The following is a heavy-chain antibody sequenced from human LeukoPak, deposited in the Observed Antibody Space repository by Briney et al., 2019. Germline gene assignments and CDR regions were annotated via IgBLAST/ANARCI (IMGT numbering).Heavy chain of an antibody. J-gene: IGHJ4*02. V-gene: IGHV3-23*01. CDR3: AKCGTGYGPFFYFAY. D-gene: IGHD2-15*01. Sequence: PGGSLRLSCAASGFTFNDYDMGWVRQAPGKGLEWVSTISRSGGDTYYADSVKGRFTISRDSSRNTLYLQMNSLRAEDTAIYYCAKCGTGYGPFFYFAYWGQGTLVTVSS. CDR1: GFTFNDYD. CDR2: ISRSGGDT.